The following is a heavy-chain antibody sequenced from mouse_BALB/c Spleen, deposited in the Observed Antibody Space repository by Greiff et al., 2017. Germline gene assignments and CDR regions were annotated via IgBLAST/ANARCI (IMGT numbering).Heavy chain of an antibody. CDR1: GYTFTSYW. J-gene: IGHJ3*01. Sequence: VQLQQPGAELVKPGASVKLSCKASGYTFTSYWMHWVKQRPGQGLEWIGEIDPSDSYTNYNQKFKGKATLTVDKSSSTAYMQLSSPTSEDSAVYYCAREGNLAYWGQGTLVTVSA. V-gene: IGHV1-69*02. CDR3: AREGNLAY. CDR2: IDPSDSYT. D-gene: IGHD2-1*01.